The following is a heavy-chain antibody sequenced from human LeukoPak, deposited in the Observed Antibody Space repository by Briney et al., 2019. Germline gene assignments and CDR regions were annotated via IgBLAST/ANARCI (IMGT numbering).Heavy chain of an antibody. CDR3: IREEPLWRLHY. V-gene: IGHV3-74*03. Sequence: PGGALRLSCAASGVTFSNNWMRWGRPAPGKGLGWGSRIYEGGSNAMYADSVKGRFSISRDNAKNTLHLQMNSLRAEETGVYYCIREEPLWRLHYWRQGTLVTVPS. D-gene: IGHD6-25*01. CDR2: IYEGGSNA. CDR1: GVTFSNNW. J-gene: IGHJ4*02.